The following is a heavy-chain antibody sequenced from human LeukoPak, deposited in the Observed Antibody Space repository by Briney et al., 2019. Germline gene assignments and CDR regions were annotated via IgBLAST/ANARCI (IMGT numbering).Heavy chain of an antibody. CDR2: IYYSGST. V-gene: IGHV4-39*01. J-gene: IGHJ4*02. D-gene: IGHD3-22*01. CDR1: GGSISSSSYY. Sequence: SETLSLTCTVSGGSISSSSYYWGWIRQPPGKGLEWIGSIYYSGSTYYNPSLKSRVTISVDTSKNQFSLKLSSVTAADAAVYYCARPLSSEGYYYAFDYWGQGTLVTVSS. CDR3: ARPLSSEGYYYAFDY.